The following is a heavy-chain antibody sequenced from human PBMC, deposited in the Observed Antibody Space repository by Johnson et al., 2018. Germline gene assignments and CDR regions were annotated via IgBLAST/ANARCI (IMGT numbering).Heavy chain of an antibody. CDR1: GGSISSSSYY. V-gene: IGHV4-39*01. J-gene: IGHJ6*02. CDR3: SSQGGGYFGIDV. Sequence: QVQLQESGPGLVKPSETLSLTCTVSGGSISSSSYYWGWIRQPPGKGLEWIGNIYYSGSTYYNPSLKSRVTISVDTSKNQFSLKLSSVTAADTAAYYWSSQGGGYFGIDVWGQGTTVTVSS. CDR2: IYYSGST. D-gene: IGHD1-26*01.